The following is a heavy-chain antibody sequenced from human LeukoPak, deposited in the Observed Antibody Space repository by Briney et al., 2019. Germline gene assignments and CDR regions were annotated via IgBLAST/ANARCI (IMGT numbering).Heavy chain of an antibody. D-gene: IGHD2-15*01. CDR3: ARDEDCSGGSCFGTAIDY. Sequence: GGSLRLSCAASGFTFSSYSMNWVRQAPGKGLEWVSSISSSSSYIYYADSVKGRFTISRDNAKNSLYLQMNSLRAEDTAVYYWARDEDCSGGSCFGTAIDYWGQGTLVTVSS. V-gene: IGHV3-21*01. J-gene: IGHJ4*02. CDR2: ISSSSSYI. CDR1: GFTFSSYS.